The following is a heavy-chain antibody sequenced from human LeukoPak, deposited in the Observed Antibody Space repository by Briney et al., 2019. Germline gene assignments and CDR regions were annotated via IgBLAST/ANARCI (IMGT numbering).Heavy chain of an antibody. CDR3: AKSASLGYCSGGSCYFDY. CDR1: GFTFSSYA. D-gene: IGHD2-15*01. V-gene: IGHV3-23*01. J-gene: IGHJ4*02. Sequence: GGSLRLSCAASGFTFSSYAMSWVRQAPGKGLEWVSAISGSGGSTYYADSVKGRFTISRDNSKNTLYLQMNGLRAEDTAVYYCAKSASLGYCSGGSCYFDYWGQGTLVTVSS. CDR2: ISGSGGST.